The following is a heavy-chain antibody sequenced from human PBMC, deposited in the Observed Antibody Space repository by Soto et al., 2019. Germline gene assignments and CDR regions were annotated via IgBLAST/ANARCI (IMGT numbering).Heavy chain of an antibody. J-gene: IGHJ4*02. V-gene: IGHV4-59*01. CDR2: IYYSGST. D-gene: IGHD3-22*01. CDR1: GGSISSYY. CDR3: ARGRYYDSSGYYDFDY. Sequence: PSETLCLTCTVSGGSISSYYWSWIRQPPGKGLEWIGYIYYSGSTNYNPSLKSRVTISVDTSKNQFSLKLSSVTAADTAVYYCARGRYYDSSGYYDFDYWGQGTLVTVSS.